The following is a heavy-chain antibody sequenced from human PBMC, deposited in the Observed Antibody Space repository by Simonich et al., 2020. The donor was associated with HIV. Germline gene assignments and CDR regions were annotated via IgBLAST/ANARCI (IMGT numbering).Heavy chain of an antibody. CDR1: GGSLSGYH. CDR3: ARGFYQRLYYFDY. V-gene: IGHV4-34*01. D-gene: IGHD2-2*01. Sequence: QVQLQQWGAGLLKPSETLSLTCAVYGGSLSGYHWSWIRQPPGKGREWIGEVNHRGGTNYHPSLKRLVTISVVTSKNQVSLKLSSVTAADTAVYYCARGFYQRLYYFDYWGQGTLVTVSS. J-gene: IGHJ4*02. CDR2: VNHRGGT.